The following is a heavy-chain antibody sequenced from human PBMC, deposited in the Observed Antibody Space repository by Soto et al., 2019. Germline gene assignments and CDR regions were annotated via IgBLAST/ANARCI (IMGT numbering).Heavy chain of an antibody. CDR3: ARHGRPDSNTWNFDF. J-gene: IGHJ4*02. V-gene: IGHV4-59*08. CDR1: GGSVSPYY. Sequence: QVQLQESGPGLGKPSETLTLTCTVSGGSVSPYYWSWIRQPPEKGLEWIGHIYYRGTTRFNPSFDSRATISLDTSRNQFSLTLNSVTAADTAVYYCARHGRPDSNTWNFDFWGQGARVTVSS. D-gene: IGHD1-20*01. CDR2: IYYRGTT.